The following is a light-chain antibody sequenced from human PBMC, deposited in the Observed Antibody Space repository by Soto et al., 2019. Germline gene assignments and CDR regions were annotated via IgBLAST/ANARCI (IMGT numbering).Light chain of an antibody. CDR2: EVS. Sequence: QSVLTQPPSVSGSPGQSVTISCTGTSSDFDSYNRASWYQRPPGTGPKLMIYEVSNRPSGVPGRFSGSKSGNTASLTISGLQAEDEAEYYCSLYTTDSTYVFGTGTKVTVL. V-gene: IGLV2-18*01. CDR1: SSDFDSYNR. CDR3: SLYTTDSTYV. J-gene: IGLJ1*01.